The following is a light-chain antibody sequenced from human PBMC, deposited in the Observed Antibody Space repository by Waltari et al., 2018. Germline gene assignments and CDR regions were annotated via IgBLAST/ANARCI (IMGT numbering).Light chain of an antibody. Sequence: EIVLTQSPATLSLSPGERATLSCRASQSINSYLAWYQQKPGQAPRLPIYDASNRATGVPARFSGSGSGSDFTLTISSLDPEDFAVYYCQQRYNWPLTFGQGTRLEIK. CDR2: DAS. J-gene: IGKJ5*01. CDR1: QSINSY. CDR3: QQRYNWPLT. V-gene: IGKV3-11*01.